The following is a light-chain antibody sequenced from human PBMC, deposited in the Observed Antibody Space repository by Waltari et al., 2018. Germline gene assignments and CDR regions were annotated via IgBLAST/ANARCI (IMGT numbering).Light chain of an antibody. CDR3: QQYDNLPRT. Sequence: DIQMTQSPSSLSASVGGRVTITCQASQDISNYLNWYQQKPGKAPKLLIYDASNLETGIPSRFSGSGSGTDFTFNISSLQPEDIATYYCQQYDNLPRTFGQGTKLEIK. J-gene: IGKJ2*01. CDR1: QDISNY. CDR2: DAS. V-gene: IGKV1-33*01.